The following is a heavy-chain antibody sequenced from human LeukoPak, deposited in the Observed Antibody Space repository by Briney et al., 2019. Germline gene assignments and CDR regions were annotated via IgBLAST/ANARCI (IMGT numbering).Heavy chain of an antibody. Sequence: SQTLSLTCAISGDSVSSNSAAWTWIRQSPSRGLEWLGRTYYKSKWYNDYAVSVKSRITINPETSKKQFSLQLNSVTPEDTAVYYCARGWEYSSGWYYFDYWGQGTLVAVSS. J-gene: IGHJ4*02. CDR3: ARGWEYSSGWYYFDY. CDR2: TYYKSKWYN. D-gene: IGHD6-19*01. V-gene: IGHV6-1*01. CDR1: GDSVSSNSAA.